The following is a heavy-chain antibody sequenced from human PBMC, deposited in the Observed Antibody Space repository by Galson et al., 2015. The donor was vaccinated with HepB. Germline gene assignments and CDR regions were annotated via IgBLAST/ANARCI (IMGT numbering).Heavy chain of an antibody. CDR2: ISWDGGST. J-gene: IGHJ4*02. V-gene: IGHV3-43*01. CDR1: GFTFDDYT. CDR3: AKGDYYDSSGPYFDY. Sequence: SLRLSCAASGFTFDDYTMHWVRQAPGKGLEWVSLISWDGGSTYYADSVKGRFTISRDNSKNSLYLQMNSLRTEDTALYYCAKGDYYDSSGPYFDYWGQGTLVTVSS. D-gene: IGHD3-22*01.